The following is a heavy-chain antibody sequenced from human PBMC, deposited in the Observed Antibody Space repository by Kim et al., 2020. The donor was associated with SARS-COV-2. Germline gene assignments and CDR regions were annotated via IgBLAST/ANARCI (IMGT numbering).Heavy chain of an antibody. V-gene: IGHV4-34*01. J-gene: IGHJ4*02. CDR2: INHSGST. Sequence: SETLSLTCAVYGGSFSGYYWSWIRQPPGKGLEWIGEINHSGSTNYNPSLKSRVTISVDTSKNQFSLKLSSVTAADTAVYYCARERGGWGSGSTYYFDYWGQGTLVTVSS. CDR1: GGSFSGYY. D-gene: IGHD3-16*01. CDR3: ARERGGWGSGSTYYFDY.